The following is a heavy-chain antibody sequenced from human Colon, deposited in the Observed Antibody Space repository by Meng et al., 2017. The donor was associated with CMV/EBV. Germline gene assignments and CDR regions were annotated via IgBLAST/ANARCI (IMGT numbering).Heavy chain of an antibody. Sequence: GGSLRLSCAASGFTFSSYAMNWVRQAPGKGLEWVSTISTSGGRTYYADSVKGRFTVSRDNSKSTLFLQMDSLRAEDTAIFYCARHGFGDYSYYFDHWGQGILVTVSS. D-gene: IGHD4-17*01. J-gene: IGHJ4*02. CDR2: ISTSGGRT. CDR1: GFTFSSYA. CDR3: ARHGFGDYSYYFDH. V-gene: IGHV3-23*01.